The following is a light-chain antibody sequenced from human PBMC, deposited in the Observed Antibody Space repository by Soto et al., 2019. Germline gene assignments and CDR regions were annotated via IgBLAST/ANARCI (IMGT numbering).Light chain of an antibody. J-gene: IGKJ4*01. CDR2: SAS. CDR3: PQYYYWPLT. CDR1: QGVGRS. V-gene: IGKV3-15*01. Sequence: EVLMTQSPATLSTSPGEGATLSCRASQGVGRSVAWYQQTPGQSPRLLIYSASTRASGVPARFSGSGSGTEFTLTISSLQSEDFAVYSCPQYYYWPLTFGGGTKV.